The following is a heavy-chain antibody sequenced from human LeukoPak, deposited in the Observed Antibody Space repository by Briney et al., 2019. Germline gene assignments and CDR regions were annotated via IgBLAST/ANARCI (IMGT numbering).Heavy chain of an antibody. CDR3: ARGGPSIAAAPILY. CDR2: ISAYNGNT. V-gene: IGHV1-18*01. Sequence: ASVKVSCKASGYTFTSYGISWVRQAPGRELEWMGWISAYNGNTNYAQKLQGRVTMTTDTSTSTAYMELRSLRSDDTAVYYCARGGPSIAAAPILYWGQGTLVTVSS. D-gene: IGHD6-13*01. J-gene: IGHJ4*02. CDR1: GYTFTSYG.